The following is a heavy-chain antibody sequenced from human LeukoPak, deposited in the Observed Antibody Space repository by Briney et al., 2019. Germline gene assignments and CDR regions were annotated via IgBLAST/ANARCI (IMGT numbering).Heavy chain of an antibody. J-gene: IGHJ4*02. CDR3: ARDNDFWSGYYSFDF. V-gene: IGHV4-31*03. CDR1: GDSINSAAYY. CDR2: IYYSGST. Sequence: SETLSLTCTVSGDSINSAAYYWNWIRQHPGKGLEWIGYIYYSGSTSYNPSLQSRVTISIDTSKNQFSLKLSSVTAADTAVYYCARDNDFWSGYYSFDFWGRGTLVTVSS. D-gene: IGHD3-3*01.